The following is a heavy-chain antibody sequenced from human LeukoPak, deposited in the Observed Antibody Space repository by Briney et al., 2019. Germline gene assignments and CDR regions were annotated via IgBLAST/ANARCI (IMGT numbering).Heavy chain of an antibody. D-gene: IGHD2-15*01. CDR3: ARQGARGIDLLSIGYYYMDV. CDR2: IYYSGTT. Sequence: SETLSLTCSVSAASINSRSYYWAWIRQPPGKGLEWMGNIYYSGTTDYNPSLKSRVTISVDTSNNQFSLELSSVIATDTAVYYCARQGARGIDLLSIGYYYMDVWGRGTTVTVSS. V-gene: IGHV4-39*01. CDR1: AASINSRSYY. J-gene: IGHJ6*03.